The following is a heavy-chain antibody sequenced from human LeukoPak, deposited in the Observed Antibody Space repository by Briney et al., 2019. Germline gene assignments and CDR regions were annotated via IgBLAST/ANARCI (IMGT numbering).Heavy chain of an antibody. Sequence: GASVKVSCKSSGYMFTGYYMHWLRQAPGQGLEWMGWINPNSGGTNYAQKFQGRVTMTRDTSISTAYMELSRLRSDDTAVYYCARVPYSSGYSDDFDIWGQGTMVTVSS. D-gene: IGHD3-22*01. CDR2: INPNSGGT. CDR1: GYMFTGYY. J-gene: IGHJ3*02. CDR3: ARVPYSSGYSDDFDI. V-gene: IGHV1-2*02.